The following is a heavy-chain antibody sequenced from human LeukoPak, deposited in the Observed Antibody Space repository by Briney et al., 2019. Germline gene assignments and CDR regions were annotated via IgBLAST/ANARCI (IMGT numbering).Heavy chain of an antibody. V-gene: IGHV1-3*01. CDR1: GYTFTGYY. D-gene: IGHD3-22*01. CDR2: INAGNGNT. J-gene: IGHJ3*02. CDR3: AKDEKGYYHDTSGYPDAFDT. Sequence: ASVKVSCKASGYTFTGYYMHWVRQAPGQGLEWMGWINAGNGNTKYSQKFQDRVTVTRDTSTSTAYMELSSLRSEDTAVYYCAKDEKGYYHDTSGYPDAFDTWGQGTMVTVSS.